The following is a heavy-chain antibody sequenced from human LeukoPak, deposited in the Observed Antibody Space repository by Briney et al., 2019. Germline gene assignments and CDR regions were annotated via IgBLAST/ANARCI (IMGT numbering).Heavy chain of an antibody. D-gene: IGHD3-16*02. CDR1: GGSFSGYY. CDR2: INHWGGT. J-gene: IGHJ5*02. V-gene: IGHV4-34*01. Sequence: PSETVSLTCAVYGGSFSGYYWSWIRQPPGKGLEWIGEINHWGGTNYNPSLKSRVTISVDTYKNQFSLKLSSVTAADTAVYYCARGRDYVWGSYRYTQIKWFDPWGQGTLVTVSS. CDR3: ARGRDYVWGSYRYTQIKWFDP.